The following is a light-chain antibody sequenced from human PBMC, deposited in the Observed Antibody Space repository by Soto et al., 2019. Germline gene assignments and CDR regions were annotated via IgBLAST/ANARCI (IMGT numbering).Light chain of an antibody. CDR1: SSNIGNDDNY. CDR2: DNN. CDR3: DTWDSSLSAHV. Sequence: QSVLTQPPSVSAAPGQTVTISCSGSSSNIGNDDNYVSWYQQLPGTAPKVLIYDNNQRPSGIPDRFSASNSGTSATLGITGLQPGDGADYYCDTWDSSLSAHVFGGGTTLTVL. J-gene: IGLJ2*01. V-gene: IGLV1-51*01.